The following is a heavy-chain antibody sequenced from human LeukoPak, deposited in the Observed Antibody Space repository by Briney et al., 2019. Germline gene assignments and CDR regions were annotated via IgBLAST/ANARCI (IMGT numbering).Heavy chain of an antibody. D-gene: IGHD1-1*01. CDR2: VDHTGST. V-gene: IGHV4-61*03. CDR1: GCSISSGYY. J-gene: IGHJ6*03. CDR3: ARGRVSSSTWYSTYYYYFYMDV. Sequence: SETLSLTCTGSGCSISSGYYWTWIRQPPGKGLEWIGYVDHTGSTNFNPSLNGRVSISRDTTKNLFSLRLRSVTAADTAVYFCARGRVSSSTWYSTYYYYFYMDVWGKGTTVTVSS.